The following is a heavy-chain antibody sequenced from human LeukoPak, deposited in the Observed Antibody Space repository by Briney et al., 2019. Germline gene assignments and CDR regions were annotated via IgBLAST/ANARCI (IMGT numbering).Heavy chain of an antibody. V-gene: IGHV3-48*03. D-gene: IGHD3-3*01. J-gene: IGHJ3*02. CDR2: ISSSGSTI. CDR1: GFTFRSYE. Sequence: PGGSLRLSCAASGFTFRSYEMNGVRQAPGKGLGWVSYISSSGSTIYYADSVKGRFTISRDNAKNSLYLHMHSLRAADTALYYCARRNKRYHFWRGLDLLGAFDIWRQGTMVTVPS. CDR3: ARRNKRYHFWRGLDLLGAFDI.